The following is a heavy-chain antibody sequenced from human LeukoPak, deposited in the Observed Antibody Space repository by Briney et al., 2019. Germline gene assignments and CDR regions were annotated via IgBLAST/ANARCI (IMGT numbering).Heavy chain of an antibody. D-gene: IGHD6-13*01. CDR3: ARDSQNSSWSEFDY. CDR2: IKSKTDGRTT. Sequence: PGGSLRLSCAASGFTFSNAWMSWVRQAPGKGLEWVGRIKSKTDGRTTDYAAPVKGRFTISRDDSKNTLYLQMNSLRAEDTAVYYCARDSQNSSWSEFDYWGQGTLVTVSS. J-gene: IGHJ4*02. CDR1: GFTFSNAW. V-gene: IGHV3-15*01.